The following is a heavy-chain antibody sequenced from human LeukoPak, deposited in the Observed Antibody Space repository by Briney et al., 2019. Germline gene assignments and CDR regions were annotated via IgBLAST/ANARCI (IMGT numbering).Heavy chain of an antibody. CDR3: ARGHDNWNDFDY. J-gene: IGHJ4*02. CDR1: GYTFTSYD. CDR2: MNPNSGNT. Sequence: ASVKVSCKASGYTFTSYDINWVRQATGQGLEWMGRMNPNSGNTGYAQKFQGRVTMTRNTSISTAYMELSSLRSEDTAVYYCARGHDNWNDFDYWGQGTLVTVSS. D-gene: IGHD1-1*01. V-gene: IGHV1-8*01.